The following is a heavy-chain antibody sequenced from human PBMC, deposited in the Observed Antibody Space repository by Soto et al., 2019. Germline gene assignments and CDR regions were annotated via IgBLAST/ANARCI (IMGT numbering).Heavy chain of an antibody. Sequence: ASVKVSCKASGYTFTSYGISWVRQAPGQGLEWMGWISAYNGNTNYAQKLQGRVTMTRDTSTSTAYMELRSLRSDDTAVYYCARDSEGVQSNYCSYHGMGVLGPGTTGTL. V-gene: IGHV1-18*01. CDR2: ISAYNGNT. J-gene: IGHJ6*02. D-gene: IGHD3-10*01. CDR1: GYTFTSYG. CDR3: ARDSEGVQSNYCSYHGMGV.